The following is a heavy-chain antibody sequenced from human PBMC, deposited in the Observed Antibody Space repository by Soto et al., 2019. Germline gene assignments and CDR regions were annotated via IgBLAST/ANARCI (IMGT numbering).Heavy chain of an antibody. D-gene: IGHD2-8*01. Sequence: EVQLVESGGGLVQPGGSLRLSCAASGFTFSSYWMTWVRQAPGKGLEWVANINLDGSEKYFVDSVKGRFTISRDNAKTSLYLQMNSLRAEDTAVYYWPREQWRSTNLEYWGQGTLGTVSS. V-gene: IGHV3-7*01. CDR1: GFTFSSYW. J-gene: IGHJ4*02. CDR2: INLDGSEK. CDR3: PREQWRSTNLEY.